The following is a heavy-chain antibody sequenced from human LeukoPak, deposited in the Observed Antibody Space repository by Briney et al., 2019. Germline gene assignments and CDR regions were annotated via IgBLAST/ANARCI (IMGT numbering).Heavy chain of an antibody. D-gene: IGHD3-10*01. V-gene: IGHV5-51*01. Sequence: GESLKISCKGSGYSFTSYWIGWVRPMPGKGLEWMGIIYPGDSDTRYSPSFQGQVTISADKSISTAYLQWSSLKASDTAMYYCARRNYGSGSYYINDYWGQGTLVTVSS. CDR3: ARRNYGSGSYYINDY. J-gene: IGHJ4*02. CDR2: IYPGDSDT. CDR1: GYSFTSYW.